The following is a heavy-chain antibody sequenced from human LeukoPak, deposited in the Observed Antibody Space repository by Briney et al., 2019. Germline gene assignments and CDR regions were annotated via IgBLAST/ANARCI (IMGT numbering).Heavy chain of an antibody. V-gene: IGHV3-53*01. D-gene: IGHD6-19*01. Sequence: PGGSLRLSCAASGFTVSSNYMSWVRQAPGKGLEWVSVIYSGGSTYYADSVEGRFTISRDNAKNSLYLQMNSLRAEDTAVYYCARDPSGGYHDAFDIWGQGTMVTVSS. CDR3: ARDPSGGYHDAFDI. CDR2: IYSGGST. J-gene: IGHJ3*02. CDR1: GFTVSSNY.